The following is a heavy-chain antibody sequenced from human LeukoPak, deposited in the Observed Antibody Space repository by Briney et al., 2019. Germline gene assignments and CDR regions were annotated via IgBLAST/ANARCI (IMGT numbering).Heavy chain of an antibody. J-gene: IGHJ6*03. CDR3: ARDPYSGNYGNYYYYYMDV. V-gene: IGHV3-21*01. CDR2: ITSSGTYN. Sequence: GGSLRLSCAASGFTFSSYAMHWVRQAPGKGLEWVSSITSSGTYNFSADSVRGRFTISRDNAKNSLYLQMDSLGPEDTAVYYCARDPYSGNYGNYYYYYMDVWGKGTTVTISS. D-gene: IGHD1-26*01. CDR1: GFTFSSYA.